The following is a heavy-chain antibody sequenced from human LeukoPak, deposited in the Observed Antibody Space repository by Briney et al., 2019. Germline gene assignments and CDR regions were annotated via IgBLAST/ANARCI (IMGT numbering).Heavy chain of an antibody. CDR2: IIPILGIA. CDR1: GGTFSSYA. CDR3: ARRSAGLRSGDY. D-gene: IGHD2-8*01. J-gene: IGHJ4*02. Sequence: SVKVSCKASGGTFSSYAISWVRQAPGQGLEWMGRIIPILGIANYAQKFQGRVTITADKSTSTAYMELSSLRSEDTAVYYCARRSAGLRSGDYWGQGTLVTVSS. V-gene: IGHV1-69*04.